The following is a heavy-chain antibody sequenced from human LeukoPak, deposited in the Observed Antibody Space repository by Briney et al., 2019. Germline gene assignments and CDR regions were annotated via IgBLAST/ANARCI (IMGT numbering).Heavy chain of an antibody. CDR2: INSDGSST. V-gene: IGHV3-74*01. D-gene: IGHD3-9*01. CDR1: GFTFSSYW. Sequence: GGSLRLSCAASGFTFSSYWMHWVRQAPGKGLVLVSRINSDGSSTSYADSVKGRFTISRDNDKNTLYLQMTSLRAEDTAVYYCARGAYFDWLLSYLDYWGQGTLVTVSS. CDR3: ARGAYFDWLLSYLDY. J-gene: IGHJ4*02.